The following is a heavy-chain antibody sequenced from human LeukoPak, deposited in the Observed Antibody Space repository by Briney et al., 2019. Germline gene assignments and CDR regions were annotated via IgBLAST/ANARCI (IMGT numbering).Heavy chain of an antibody. CDR2: ISGGGDST. Sequence: GGSLRLSCTASGFAFSFYDMSWVRQAPGKGLEWVSSISGGGDSTSYADSVKGRFTISRDISKNTLYLQMNSLRAEDTAVYYCAKGSPQYYFDYWGQGTLVTVSS. V-gene: IGHV3-23*01. D-gene: IGHD6-19*01. CDR1: GFAFSFYD. J-gene: IGHJ4*02. CDR3: AKGSPQYYFDY.